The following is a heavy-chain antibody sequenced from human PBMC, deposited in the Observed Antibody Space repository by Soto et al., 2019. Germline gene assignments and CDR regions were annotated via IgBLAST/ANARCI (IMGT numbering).Heavy chain of an antibody. Sequence: GGSLRLSCAASGFTFDDYTMHWVRQAPGKGLEWVSLISWDGGSTYYADSVKGRFTISRDNSKNSLYLQMNSLRTEDTALYYCAREVDYYGSGSYYRYYYGMDVWGQGTTVTVSS. D-gene: IGHD3-10*01. CDR3: AREVDYYGSGSYYRYYYGMDV. CDR2: ISWDGGST. J-gene: IGHJ6*02. V-gene: IGHV3-43*01. CDR1: GFTFDDYT.